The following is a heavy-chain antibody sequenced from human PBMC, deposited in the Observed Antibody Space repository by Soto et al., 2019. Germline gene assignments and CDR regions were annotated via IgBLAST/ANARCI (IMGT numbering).Heavy chain of an antibody. CDR1: GFTFSNYA. CDR3: VKATVPDYGPFGSCVFQH. Sequence: EVQLLESGGALVQPGESLRLSCVASGFTFSNYAMSWVRQAPGKGPEWVSSIIGSGAITYHADSVKGRFTISRDNSVNTLHLQMSSLRVADTAVFYCVKATVPDYGPFGSCVFQHLGQGTLVTVSS. D-gene: IGHD4-17*01. V-gene: IGHV3-23*01. CDR2: IIGSGAIT. J-gene: IGHJ1*01.